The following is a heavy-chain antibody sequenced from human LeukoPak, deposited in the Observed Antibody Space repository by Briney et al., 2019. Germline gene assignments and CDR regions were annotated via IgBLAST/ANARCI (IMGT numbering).Heavy chain of an antibody. Sequence: GGSLRLSCAASGFTFSNAWMSWVRQAPGKGLEWVGHIKIKSDGGTADYAAPVKGRFTISRDDSKNTLYLQMSSLRAEDTAIYYCAKLPRTQADYWGQGTLVTVSS. CDR1: GFTFSNAW. D-gene: IGHD5-24*01. CDR3: AKLPRTQADY. CDR2: IKIKSDGGTA. J-gene: IGHJ4*02. V-gene: IGHV3-15*01.